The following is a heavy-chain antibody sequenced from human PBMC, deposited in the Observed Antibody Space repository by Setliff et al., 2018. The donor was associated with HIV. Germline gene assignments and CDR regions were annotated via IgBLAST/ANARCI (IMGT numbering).Heavy chain of an antibody. CDR2: IYYSGST. CDR3: AISYYYGSGIPGYYFDY. Sequence: SETLSLTCNVSGGSISSSSYYWGWIRQPTGKGLEWIGSIYYSGSTYYNPPLKIRDTISVDTSKNQFTLKLSTVTAADTAVYYCAISYYYGSGIPGYYFDYWGQGTLVTVSS. J-gene: IGHJ4*02. CDR1: GGSISSSSYY. V-gene: IGHV4-39*01. D-gene: IGHD3-10*01.